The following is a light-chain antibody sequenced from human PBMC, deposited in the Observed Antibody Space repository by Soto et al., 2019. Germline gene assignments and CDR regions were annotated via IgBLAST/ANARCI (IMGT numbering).Light chain of an antibody. Sequence: DIQMTQSPSSVSASVGDRVTITCRASQGIRSWLAWYQQKQGKAPKLLIYVASSLQSGVPSRFSGSGSGTDFTLTISSLQPEDFATYYCQQANSFPITFGQGTRLEIK. CDR2: VAS. CDR3: QQANSFPIT. J-gene: IGKJ5*01. V-gene: IGKV1-12*01. CDR1: QGIRSW.